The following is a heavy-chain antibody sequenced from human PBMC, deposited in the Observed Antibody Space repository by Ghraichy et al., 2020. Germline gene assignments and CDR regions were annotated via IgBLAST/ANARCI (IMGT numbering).Heavy chain of an antibody. V-gene: IGHV4-39*01. Sequence: SETLSLTCTVSGGSIRSSSYYWGWIRQPPGKGLEWIGSIYYSGSTYYNPSLKSRVTISVDTSKNQFSLKLNSVTAADTAVYYCARQGRSGSYTFDYWGQGTLVTVSS. CDR3: ARQGRSGSYTFDY. D-gene: IGHD1-26*01. CDR1: GGSIRSSSYY. CDR2: IYYSGST. J-gene: IGHJ4*02.